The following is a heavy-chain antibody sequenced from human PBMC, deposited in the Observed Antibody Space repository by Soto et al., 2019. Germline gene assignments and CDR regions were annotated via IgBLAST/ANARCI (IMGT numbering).Heavy chain of an antibody. Sequence: PSETLSLTCAVYGGSFSGYYWSWIRQPPGKGLEWIGEINHSGSTNYNPSLKSRVTISVDTSKNQFSLKLSSVTAADTAVYYCARGPSVLLWFGELFGFDYWGQGTLVTVSS. CDR2: INHSGST. CDR3: ARGPSVLLWFGELFGFDY. J-gene: IGHJ4*02. CDR1: GGSFSGYY. V-gene: IGHV4-34*01. D-gene: IGHD3-10*01.